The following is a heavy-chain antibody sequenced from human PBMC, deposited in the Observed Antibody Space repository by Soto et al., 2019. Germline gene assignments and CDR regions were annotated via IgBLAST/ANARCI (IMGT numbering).Heavy chain of an antibody. V-gene: IGHV4-4*07. Sequence: QVQLQESGPGLVKPSETLSLTCTVSGGSISSYDWSWMRQPAGKGLEWIGRIYTGGSTNYNPSLKRRVTTSVDMSKNRFHLKLGSVTAAARAVYYCARSDLDSSGWSLDYWGQGTLVTVS. CDR2: IYTGGST. CDR3: ARSDLDSSGWSLDY. CDR1: GGSISSYD. J-gene: IGHJ4*02. D-gene: IGHD6-19*01.